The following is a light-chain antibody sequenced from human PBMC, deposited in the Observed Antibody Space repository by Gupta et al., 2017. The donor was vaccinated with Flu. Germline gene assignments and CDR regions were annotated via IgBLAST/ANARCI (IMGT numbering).Light chain of an antibody. Sequence: IPSSPSPATVSLSPGERATLPCGASQPVSGRYLAWYQQKPGRAPRLLIYDASFRATGIPDRFRGSGSGTEFTLTINSLEPDDFAVYFCQQDGSSPLTFGGGTRVEI. J-gene: IGKJ4*01. CDR2: DAS. V-gene: IGKV3D-20*01. CDR1: QPVSGRY. CDR3: QQDGSSPLT.